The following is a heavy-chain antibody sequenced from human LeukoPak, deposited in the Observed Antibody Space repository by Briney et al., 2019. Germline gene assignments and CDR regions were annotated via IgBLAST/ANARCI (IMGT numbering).Heavy chain of an antibody. J-gene: IGHJ4*02. CDR1: GGSFSGYY. Sequence: RSSETLSLTCAVDGGSFSGYYWSWIRQPPGKGLEWHGVINHSGSTNYNPSLKSRVTISVNKSKNQFSLKLSSLTAGTTPGIYCARGRGIVGATKRVDYWGQGTLVSVSS. CDR2: INHSGST. V-gene: IGHV4-34*01. D-gene: IGHD1-26*01. CDR3: ARGRGIVGATKRVDY.